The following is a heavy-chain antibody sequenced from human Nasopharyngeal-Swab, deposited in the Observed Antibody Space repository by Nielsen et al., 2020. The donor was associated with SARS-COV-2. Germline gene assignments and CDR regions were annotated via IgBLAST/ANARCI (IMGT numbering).Heavy chain of an antibody. CDR2: MNPNSGNT. V-gene: IGHV1-8*03. Sequence: WVRQAPGQGLEWMGWMNPNSGNTGYAQKFQGRVTITADKSTSTAYMELSSLRSEDTAVYYCARAYYYDSSGYWDAFDIWGQGTMVTVSS. D-gene: IGHD3-22*01. J-gene: IGHJ3*02. CDR3: ARAYYYDSSGYWDAFDI.